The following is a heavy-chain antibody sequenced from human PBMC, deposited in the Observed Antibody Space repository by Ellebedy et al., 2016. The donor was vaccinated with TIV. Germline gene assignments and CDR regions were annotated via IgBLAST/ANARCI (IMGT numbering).Heavy chain of an antibody. V-gene: IGHV3-7*01. CDR2: IKQDGSEQ. J-gene: IGHJ4*02. CDR3: TGGRVWLVYY. CDR1: GLTITDYW. D-gene: IGHD6-19*01. Sequence: PGGTLRLSCAASGLTITDYWMNWFRQATGKGLEWVANIKQDGSEQKYVGSVKSRFTISRDNAKNSLSLQMNTRRTEDTAVDYWTGGRVWLVYYWGQGIMVTFFS.